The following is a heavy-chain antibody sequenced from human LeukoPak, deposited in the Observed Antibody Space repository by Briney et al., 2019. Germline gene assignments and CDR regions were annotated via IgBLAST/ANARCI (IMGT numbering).Heavy chain of an antibody. D-gene: IGHD3-10*01. V-gene: IGHV4-30-4*01. CDR1: GGSISSGDYY. CDR2: IHYSGST. J-gene: IGHJ4*02. CDR3: AGPDYYGSGSFDY. Sequence: SETLSLTCTVSGGSISSGDYYWSWIRQPPGKGLEWIGYIHYSGSTHYNPSLKSRVTISVDTSKNQFSLKLSSVTAADTAVYYCAGPDYYGSGSFDYWGQGTLVTVSS.